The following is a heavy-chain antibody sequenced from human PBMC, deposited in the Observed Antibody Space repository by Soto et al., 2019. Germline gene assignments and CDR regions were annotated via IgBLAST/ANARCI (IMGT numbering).Heavy chain of an antibody. CDR3: ARELTWDILTPRSVALDI. V-gene: IGHV1-18*01. CDR1: GYTFTSYG. Sequence: QVQLVQSGAEVKKPGASVKVSCKASGYTFTSYGISWVRQAPGQGLEWMGWISAYNGNTNYAQKLQGRVTMTTDTSTSTAYMELRSLRSDDTAVYYCARELTWDILTPRSVALDIWGQGTMVTVSS. D-gene: IGHD3-9*01. CDR2: ISAYNGNT. J-gene: IGHJ3*02.